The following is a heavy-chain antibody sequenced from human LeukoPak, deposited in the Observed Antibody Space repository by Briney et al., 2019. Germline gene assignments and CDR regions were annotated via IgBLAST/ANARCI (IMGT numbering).Heavy chain of an antibody. CDR2: ISSSGSTI. J-gene: IGHJ4*02. CDR1: GFTFSDYY. CDR3: AKEVGYVVPAATFDS. Sequence: KAGGSLRLSCAASGFTFSDYYMSWIRQAPGKGLGWVSYISSSGSTIYYADSVKGRFTISRDNAKNSLYLQMNSLRAEDTAVYYCAKEVGYVVPAATFDSWGQGTLVTVSS. V-gene: IGHV3-11*01. D-gene: IGHD2-2*01.